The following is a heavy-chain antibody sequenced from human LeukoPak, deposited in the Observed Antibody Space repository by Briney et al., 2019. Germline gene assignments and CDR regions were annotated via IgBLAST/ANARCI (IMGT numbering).Heavy chain of an antibody. J-gene: IGHJ4*02. D-gene: IGHD5-12*01. V-gene: IGHV3-21*01. CDR3: ALRTGDY. Sequence: GGSLRLACAASGFPFSTYDMNWVRQAPGKGLEWVSSISSSGAYIYYADSVKGRFTISRDNAKNLLYLQMNSLRAEDTAVYYCALRTGDYWGQGTLVTVSS. CDR1: GFPFSTYD. CDR2: ISSSGAYI.